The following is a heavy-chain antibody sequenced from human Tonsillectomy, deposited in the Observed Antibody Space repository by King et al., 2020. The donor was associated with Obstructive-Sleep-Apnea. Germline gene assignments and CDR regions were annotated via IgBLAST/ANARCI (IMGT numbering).Heavy chain of an antibody. CDR3: ARGSGAADVNWFDP. Sequence: VQLQQWGAGLLKPSETLSLTCAVYGGSFSDYYWSWIRQPPGKGLEWIGEINHSGSTNYHPSLKSRVTISVDISKNQSSLQLTSLTAADTAVYYCARGSGAADVNWFDPWGQGALVTVSS. CDR1: GGSFSDYY. J-gene: IGHJ5*02. V-gene: IGHV4-34*01. CDR2: INHSGST. D-gene: IGHD6-13*01.